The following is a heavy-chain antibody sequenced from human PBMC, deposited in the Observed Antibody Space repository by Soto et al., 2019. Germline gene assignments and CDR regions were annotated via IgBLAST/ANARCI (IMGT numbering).Heavy chain of an antibody. Sequence: GGSLRLSCAASGITFSNYWMEWVRQAPGKGLVWVSRIHSDGITTYYGDSVKGRFTISRDNAKSTVYLQMNSLGAEDTATYHCTLHKFDSSSYVSDYWGQGTLVTVSS. D-gene: IGHD3-22*01. J-gene: IGHJ4*02. CDR3: TLHKFDSSSYVSDY. V-gene: IGHV3-74*01. CDR2: IHSDGITT. CDR1: GITFSNYW.